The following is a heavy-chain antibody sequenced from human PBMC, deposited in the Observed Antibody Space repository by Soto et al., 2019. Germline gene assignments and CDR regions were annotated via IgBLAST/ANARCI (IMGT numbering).Heavy chain of an antibody. V-gene: IGHV4-30-2*01. CDR3: ASIHWALSSLDY. J-gene: IGHJ4*02. Sequence: SETLSLTCTVSDGSIDSGAFSLSWIRQPPGKGLEKIGYVTHSGTAYSIPSLNGRLTLSVDSSQTQFSLKLTSVTAAESAFYYCASIHWALSSLDYWGRGILVTVSS. CDR2: VTHSGTA. CDR1: DGSIDSGAFS. D-gene: IGHD6-19*01.